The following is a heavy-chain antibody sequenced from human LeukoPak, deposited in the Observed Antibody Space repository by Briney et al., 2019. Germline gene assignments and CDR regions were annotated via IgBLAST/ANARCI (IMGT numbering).Heavy chain of an antibody. V-gene: IGHV4-38-2*02. Sequence: SETLSLTCTVSGSSISTAVYWGWIRQPPGQELEWIGSIYHSGSTSYNPSLKSRVTISVHTSKNQFSLRLSSVTAADTAVYYCTRVVTSGSYTLDNWGQGTLVTVSS. CDR2: IYHSGST. CDR1: GSSISTAVY. CDR3: TRVVTSGSYTLDN. J-gene: IGHJ4*02. D-gene: IGHD3-3*01.